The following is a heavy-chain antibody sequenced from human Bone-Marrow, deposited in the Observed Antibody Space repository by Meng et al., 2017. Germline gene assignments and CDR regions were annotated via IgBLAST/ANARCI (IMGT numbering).Heavy chain of an antibody. V-gene: IGHV1-69*13. CDR3: ASSYCGGDCYSGSLYYYYYGMAV. CDR1: GGTFSSYA. J-gene: IGHJ6*02. CDR2: IIPIFGTA. Sequence: SVKVSCKASGGTFSSYAISWVRQAPGQGLEWMGGIIPIFGTANYAQKFQGRVTITADESTSTAYMELSSLRSEDTAVYYCASSYCGGDCYSGSLYYYYYGMAVWGQGNTVNGAS. D-gene: IGHD2-21*02.